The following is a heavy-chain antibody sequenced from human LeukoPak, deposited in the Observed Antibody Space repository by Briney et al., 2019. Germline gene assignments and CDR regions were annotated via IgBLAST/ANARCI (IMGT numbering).Heavy chain of an antibody. CDR1: GGSISSYY. Sequence: MTSETLSLTCTVSGGSISSYYWSWIRQPPGKGLEWIGYIYYSGSTDYNPSLKSRVTISVDTSKNQFSLKLSSVTAADAAVYYCARGIADRYDYVWGSYRLYFDCWGQGTLVTVSS. J-gene: IGHJ4*02. CDR2: IYYSGST. V-gene: IGHV4-59*01. D-gene: IGHD3-16*02. CDR3: ARGIADRYDYVWGSYRLYFDC.